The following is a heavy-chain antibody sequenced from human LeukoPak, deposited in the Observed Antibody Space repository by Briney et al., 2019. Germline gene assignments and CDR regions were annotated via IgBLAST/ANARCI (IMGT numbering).Heavy chain of an antibody. CDR3: ARGELLAYFDY. CDR2: IYYSGST. Sequence: PSETLSLTCTVSGGSISSYYWSWIRQPPGKGLEWIGYIYYSGSTIYNPSLKSRVTISVDTSKNQFSLKLSSVTAADTAVYYCARGELLAYFDYWGQGTLVTVSS. V-gene: IGHV4-59*01. J-gene: IGHJ4*02. CDR1: GGSISSYY. D-gene: IGHD3-10*01.